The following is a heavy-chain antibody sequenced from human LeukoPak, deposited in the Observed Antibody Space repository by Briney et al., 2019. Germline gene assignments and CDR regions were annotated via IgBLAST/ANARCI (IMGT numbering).Heavy chain of an antibody. J-gene: IGHJ4*02. CDR2: IYSGGST. D-gene: IGHD3-9*01. CDR3: ARDDILTGYRDY. CDR1: GFTVSSNY. Sequence: GGSLRLSCAASGFTVSSNYMNWVRQAPGKGLEWVSVIYSGGSTYYADSVKGRFTISRDNSKNTLYLQMNSLRAEDTAVYYCARDDILTGYRDYWGQGTLVTVSS. V-gene: IGHV3-53*01.